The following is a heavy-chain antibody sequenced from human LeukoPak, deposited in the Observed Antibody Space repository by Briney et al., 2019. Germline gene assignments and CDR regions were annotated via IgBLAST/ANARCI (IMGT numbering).Heavy chain of an antibody. J-gene: IGHJ2*01. D-gene: IGHD6-25*01. V-gene: IGHV1-2*06. CDR2: INPNSGGT. CDR3: ARVVSSVAADDWFFDL. Sequence: GASVKVSCKASGYTFTGYYMHWVRQAPGQGLEWMGRINPNSGGTNYAQKFQGRVTMTRDTSISTAYMELSRLRSDDTAVYYCARVVSSVAADDWFFDLWGRGTLATVSS. CDR1: GYTFTGYY.